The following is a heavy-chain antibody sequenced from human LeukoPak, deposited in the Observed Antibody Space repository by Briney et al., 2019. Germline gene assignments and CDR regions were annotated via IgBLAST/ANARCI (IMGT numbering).Heavy chain of an antibody. CDR1: GFTFSSCS. J-gene: IGHJ4*02. CDR3: ARDYYGSGSYLASHFDY. V-gene: IGHV3-21*01. Sequence: PGGSLRLSCAASGFTFSSCSMNWVRQAPGKGLEWVSSISSSSSYIYYADSVKGRFTISRDNAKNSLYLQMNSLRAEDTAVYYCARDYYGSGSYLASHFDYWGQGTLVTVSS. D-gene: IGHD3-10*01. CDR2: ISSSSSYI.